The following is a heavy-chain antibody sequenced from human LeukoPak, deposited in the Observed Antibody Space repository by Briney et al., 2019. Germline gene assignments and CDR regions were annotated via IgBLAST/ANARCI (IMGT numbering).Heavy chain of an antibody. J-gene: IGHJ3*02. D-gene: IGHD1-14*01. CDR3: ARPRRAGENDAFDI. CDR1: GYSFTSYW. V-gene: IGHV5-51*01. CDR2: IYPGDSDT. Sequence: GESLKISCKASGYSFTSYWIGWVRQMPGKGLEWMGIIYPGDSDTKYSPTVQGQVTISADKAIATAYLQWSSLRASDTAMYYCARPRRAGENDAFDIWGQGTTLIVSS.